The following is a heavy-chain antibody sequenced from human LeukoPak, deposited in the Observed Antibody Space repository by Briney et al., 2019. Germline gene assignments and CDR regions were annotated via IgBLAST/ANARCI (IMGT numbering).Heavy chain of an antibody. J-gene: IGHJ4*02. CDR1: GYSFTGHW. Sequence: GESLKISCKASGYSFTGHWIGWVRQMPGEGLEWMAIIYPVDSDTRYSPSFQGQVTISADKSINTAYLQWSSPKASDTAMYYCARLDTLFDYWGQGTLVTVSS. CDR2: IYPVDSDT. CDR3: ARLDTLFDY. D-gene: IGHD5-18*01. V-gene: IGHV5-51*01.